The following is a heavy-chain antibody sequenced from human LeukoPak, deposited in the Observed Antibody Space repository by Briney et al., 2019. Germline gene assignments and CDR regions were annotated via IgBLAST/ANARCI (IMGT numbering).Heavy chain of an antibody. CDR3: ARVQYSGYDGAGAIDY. J-gene: IGHJ4*02. CDR2: ISYSGGT. V-gene: IGHV4-31*03. CDR1: GGSISSTNYY. D-gene: IGHD5-12*01. Sequence: PSQTLSLTCTVSGGSISSTNYYWSWIRQRPGKGLEWIVYISYSGGTYYNPSPKSRVTISVDTSKNQFSLKLRSVTAADTAVYYCARVQYSGYDGAGAIDYWGQGTLVTVSS.